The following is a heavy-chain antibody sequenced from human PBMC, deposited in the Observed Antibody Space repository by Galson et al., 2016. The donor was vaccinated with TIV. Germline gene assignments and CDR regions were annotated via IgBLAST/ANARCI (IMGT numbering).Heavy chain of an antibody. CDR2: IIPMFKIA. J-gene: IGHJ3*02. V-gene: IGHV1-69*13. Sequence: SVKVSSKASGGTFSSDAISWVRQAPGQGLEWMGGIIPMFKIADYAQKFQGRVTISADEFPSAAYMELRSLRFEDTAVYYCARARGYNFENAFHIWGQGTKVTVSS. CDR3: ARARGYNFENAFHI. D-gene: IGHD5-18*01. CDR1: GGTFSSDA.